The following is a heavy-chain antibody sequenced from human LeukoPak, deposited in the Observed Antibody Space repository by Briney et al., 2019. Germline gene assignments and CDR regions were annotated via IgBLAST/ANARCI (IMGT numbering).Heavy chain of an antibody. Sequence: GASVTVSRKASGSTFTSYDINWVRQATGQGLEWMGWMNPNSGNTGYAHKFQGRGTMTRNTSISTAYMELSSLRSEDTAVYYSARWVTMVRGGFDPWGQGTLVTVSS. CDR3: ARWVTMVRGGFDP. CDR2: MNPNSGNT. CDR1: GSTFTSYD. V-gene: IGHV1-8*01. J-gene: IGHJ5*02. D-gene: IGHD3-10*01.